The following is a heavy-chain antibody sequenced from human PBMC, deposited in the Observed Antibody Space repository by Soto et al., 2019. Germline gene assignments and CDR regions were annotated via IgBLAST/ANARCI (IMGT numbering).Heavy chain of an antibody. Sequence: APVKVSCKASGYTFTSYGISWVRQAPGQGLEWMGWISAYNGNTNYAQKLQGRVTMTTDTSTSTAYMELRSLRSDDTAVYYCARGEYGGNSETYYYGMDVWGQGTTVTVSS. CDR2: ISAYNGNT. J-gene: IGHJ6*02. CDR1: GYTFTSYG. CDR3: ARGEYGGNSETYYYGMDV. D-gene: IGHD4-17*01. V-gene: IGHV1-18*01.